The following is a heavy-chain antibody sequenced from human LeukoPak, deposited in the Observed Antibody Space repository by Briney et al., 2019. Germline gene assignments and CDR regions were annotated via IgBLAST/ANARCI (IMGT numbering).Heavy chain of an antibody. V-gene: IGHV4-38-2*01. J-gene: IGHJ4*02. Sequence: PSETLSLTCAVSGYSISSGYYWGWIRQPPGKGLEWSGSFYERGTTYYNPSLKRPVPISVATSKYQFSLTLCSVTATDTAAYHCARQGSGWYISPPFDYWGQGTLVSVSS. D-gene: IGHD6-19*01. CDR3: ARQGSGWYISPPFDY. CDR2: FYERGTT. CDR1: GYSISSGYY.